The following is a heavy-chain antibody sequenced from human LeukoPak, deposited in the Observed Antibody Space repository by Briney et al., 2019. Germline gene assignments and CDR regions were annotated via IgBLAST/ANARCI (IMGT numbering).Heavy chain of an antibody. D-gene: IGHD5-24*01. J-gene: IGHJ4*02. CDR1: GFTFSGNW. Sequence: PGGSLRLSCEASGFTFSGNWMSWVRQAPGKGLEWVASKNPDGSQKLYVDSVKGRFTISRDNTKSSLYLQMNSLGAEDTAMYYCAKLLGTATTYDSWGQGTRVTVSS. CDR2: KNPDGSQK. CDR3: AKLLGTATTYDS. V-gene: IGHV3-7*01.